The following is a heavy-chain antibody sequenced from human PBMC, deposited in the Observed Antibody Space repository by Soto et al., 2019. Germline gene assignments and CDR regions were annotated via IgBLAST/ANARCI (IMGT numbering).Heavy chain of an antibody. CDR1: GYSFTSYW. D-gene: IGHD3-3*01. J-gene: IGHJ6*02. CDR3: ARLGFNYDFFSFYYNVHHYYGIDV. V-gene: IGHV5-51*01. CDR2: IYPGDSDT. Sequence: GESLKICCKGSGYSFTSYWIGWVRHMPGKGLEWMGIIYPGDSDTRYSPSFQGQVTISADKSINSVYLQWSSLKASDTATYYCARLGFNYDFFSFYYNVHHYYGIDVWGQGTTDPVSS.